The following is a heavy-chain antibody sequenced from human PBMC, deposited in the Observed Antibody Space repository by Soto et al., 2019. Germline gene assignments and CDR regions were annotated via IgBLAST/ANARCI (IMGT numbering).Heavy chain of an antibody. J-gene: IGHJ6*03. CDR3: ASVSGWYDYYYYMDV. CDR2: IYYSGST. D-gene: IGHD6-19*01. CDR1: GGSISSYY. V-gene: IGHV4-59*01. Sequence: SETLSLTCTVSGGSISSYYWSWIRQPPGKGLEWIGYIYYSGSTNYNPSLKSRVTISVDTSKNQFSLKLSSVTAADTAVYYCASVSGWYDYYYYMDVWGKGTTVTVSS.